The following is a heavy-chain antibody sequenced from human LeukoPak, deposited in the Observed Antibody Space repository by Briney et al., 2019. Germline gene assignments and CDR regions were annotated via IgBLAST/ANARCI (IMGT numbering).Heavy chain of an antibody. V-gene: IGHV4-34*01. CDR3: ARLATIFGLVNFDAFDI. Sequence: SETLSLTCAVYGGSFSGYYWSWIRQPPGKGLEWIGEINHSGSTNYNPSLKSRVTISVDTSKNQFSLKLSSVAAADTAVYYCARLATIFGLVNFDAFDIWGQGTMVTVSS. D-gene: IGHD3-3*01. J-gene: IGHJ3*02. CDR1: GGSFSGYY. CDR2: INHSGST.